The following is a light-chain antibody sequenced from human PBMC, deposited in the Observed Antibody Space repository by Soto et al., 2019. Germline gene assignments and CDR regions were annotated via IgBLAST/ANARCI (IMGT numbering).Light chain of an antibody. CDR3: QQYGSSQFT. CDR1: QRVSSDS. J-gene: IGKJ3*01. CDR2: STS. V-gene: IGKV3-20*01. Sequence: EIVLTQSPDTLSLSPGERATLSCRASQRVSSDSLAWYQQQPGQAPRLLIYSTSNRATGIPDRLSGSGSGTDFTLTIRRLEPEDFALYYCQQYGSSQFTFGPGAKVDIK.